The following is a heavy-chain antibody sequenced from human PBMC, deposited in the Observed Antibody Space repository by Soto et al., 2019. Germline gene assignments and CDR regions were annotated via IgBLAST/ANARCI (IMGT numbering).Heavy chain of an antibody. CDR2: IIPIFGTA. CDR3: ARGYKKGKGVYYYGMDV. J-gene: IGHJ6*02. CDR1: GGTFSSYA. D-gene: IGHD1-20*01. V-gene: IGHV1-69*13. Sequence: GASVKVSCKASGGTFSSYAISWVRQAPGQGLEWMGGIIPIFGTANYAQKFQGRVTITADESTSTAYMELSSLRSEDTAVYYCARGYKKGKGVYYYGMDVWGQGTTVTVSS.